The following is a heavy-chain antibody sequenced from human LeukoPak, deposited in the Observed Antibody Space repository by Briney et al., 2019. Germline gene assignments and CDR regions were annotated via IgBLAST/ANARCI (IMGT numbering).Heavy chain of an antibody. Sequence: PGGSLRLSCAASGFTFSSYGMHWVRQAPGKGLEWVSTITDSGGRTYYADSVKGRFTISRDNSKNTLYLQMNSLRTEDTAAYYCARLRDYGVNFDYWGQGTLVSVSS. V-gene: IGHV3-23*01. CDR1: GFTFSSYG. J-gene: IGHJ4*02. CDR3: ARLRDYGVNFDY. CDR2: ITDSGGRT. D-gene: IGHD4-17*01.